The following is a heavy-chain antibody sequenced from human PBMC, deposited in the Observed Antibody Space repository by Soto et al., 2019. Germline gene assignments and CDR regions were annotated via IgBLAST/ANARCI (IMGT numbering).Heavy chain of an antibody. V-gene: IGHV3-23*01. CDR1: GFTFSSYA. CDR3: AKRLGYCSGGSCYQGPYPGMDV. J-gene: IGHJ6*02. D-gene: IGHD2-15*01. Sequence: GESLRLSCAASGFTFSSYAMSWVRQAPGKGLEWVSAISGSGGSTYYADSVKGRFTISRDNSKNTLYLQMNSLRAEDTAVYYCAKRLGYCSGGSCYQGPYPGMDVWGQGTTVTVSS. CDR2: ISGSGGST.